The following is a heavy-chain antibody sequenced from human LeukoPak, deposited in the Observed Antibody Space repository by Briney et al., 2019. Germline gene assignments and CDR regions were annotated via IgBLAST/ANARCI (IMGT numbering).Heavy chain of an antibody. D-gene: IGHD4-17*01. J-gene: IGHJ4*02. CDR2: ISSGDPTI. Sequence: GGPLRLSCAASGFIFSTYGMNWVRQAPGKGLQWVSYISSGDPTIYYADSVKGRFTISRDNAKNSPYLQMSSLRAEDTAVYYCATDHGFHYGAYFDYWGQGTLVTVSS. CDR1: GFIFSTYG. CDR3: ATDHGFHYGAYFDY. V-gene: IGHV3-48*03.